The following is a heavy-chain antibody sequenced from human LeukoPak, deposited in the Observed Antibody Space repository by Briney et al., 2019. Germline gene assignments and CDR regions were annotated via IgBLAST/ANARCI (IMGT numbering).Heavy chain of an antibody. J-gene: IGHJ4*02. Sequence: GGSLRLSCAASGFTFSSYWMSWVRQAPGKGLEWVANIKQDGSEKYYVDSVKGRFTISRDNAENSLYLQMNSLRAEDTAVYYCARGVVPYNFDYWGQGTLVTVSS. V-gene: IGHV3-7*03. CDR1: GFTFSSYW. D-gene: IGHD2-15*01. CDR2: IKQDGSEK. CDR3: ARGVVPYNFDY.